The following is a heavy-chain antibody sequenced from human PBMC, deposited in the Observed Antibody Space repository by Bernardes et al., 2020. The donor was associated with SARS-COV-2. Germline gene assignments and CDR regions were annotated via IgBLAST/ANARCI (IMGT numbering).Heavy chain of an antibody. J-gene: IGHJ3*02. D-gene: IGHD6-19*01. CDR1: GFTLSRSG. CDR3: SRGAVAGDHAFGI. V-gene: IGHV3-30*03. CDR2: MSYDGSIK. Sequence: GGALRLSCVASGFTLSRSGMHWVRQAPGKGLEWVTFMSYDGSIKYYAESVKGRFTISRDTSKNTLYLQMLSLRPADTAVYYCSRGAVAGDHAFGIWGQGTVVTVSS.